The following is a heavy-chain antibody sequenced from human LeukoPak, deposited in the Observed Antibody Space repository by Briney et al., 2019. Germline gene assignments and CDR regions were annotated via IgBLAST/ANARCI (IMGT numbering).Heavy chain of an antibody. CDR3: ARDSRITMIALDSY. D-gene: IGHD3-22*01. V-gene: IGHV1-18*01. J-gene: IGHJ4*01. CDR1: GYTFTSYG. CDR2: ISAYNGNT. Sequence: ASVKVSCKASGYTFTSYGISWVRQAPGQGLEWMGWISAYNGNTNYAQKLQGRVTMTTDTSTSTAYMELRSLRSDDTAVYYCARDSRITMIALDSYWGHVTLITVSS.